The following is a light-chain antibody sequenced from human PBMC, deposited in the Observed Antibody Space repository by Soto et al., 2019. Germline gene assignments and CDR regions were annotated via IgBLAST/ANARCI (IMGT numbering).Light chain of an antibody. CDR1: QTISSW. Sequence: DIQMTQSPSTLSGSVGDRVTITCRASQTISSWLAWYQQKPGKAPKLLITDAATLEAGVPSRFSGSGSGTDFTFTISSLQPEDIATYFCLQHDNVPTFGLGTKLEVK. V-gene: IGKV1-33*01. CDR2: DAA. J-gene: IGKJ2*01. CDR3: LQHDNVPT.